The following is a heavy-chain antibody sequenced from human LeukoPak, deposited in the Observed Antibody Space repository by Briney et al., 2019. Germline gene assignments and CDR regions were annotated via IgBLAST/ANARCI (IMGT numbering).Heavy chain of an antibody. D-gene: IGHD2-15*01. CDR3: ARVGSGGSYDILWD. J-gene: IGHJ4*02. Sequence: PSETLSLTCTVSGYSITSGYHWGWIRQPPGKGLEWIGGIHHSGSTYYNTSLRSRVTISVDTSKNHFSLKLRSVTAADTAVYYCARVGSGGSYDILWDWGQGTLVTVSS. CDR2: IHHSGST. V-gene: IGHV4-38-2*02. CDR1: GYSITSGYH.